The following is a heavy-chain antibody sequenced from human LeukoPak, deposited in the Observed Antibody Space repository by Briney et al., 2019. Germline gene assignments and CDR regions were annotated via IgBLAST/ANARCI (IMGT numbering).Heavy chain of an antibody. CDR2: ISDSGRST. D-gene: IGHD3-22*01. V-gene: IGHV3-23*01. Sequence: GGSLRLSCAASGFTFSSYAMSWVRQAPGKGLEWVSGISDSGRSTYYADSVKGRFTISRDNSKNTLFLQMNSLRAEDTAVYYCVKEVDSSGYYFDYWGQGTLVTVSS. CDR3: VKEVDSSGYYFDY. J-gene: IGHJ4*02. CDR1: GFTFSSYA.